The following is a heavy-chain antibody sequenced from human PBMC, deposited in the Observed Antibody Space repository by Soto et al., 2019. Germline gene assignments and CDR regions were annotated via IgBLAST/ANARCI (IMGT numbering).Heavy chain of an antibody. CDR2: INHSGST. Sequence: QVQLQPWGAGLLKPSETLSLTCAVYGGSFSGYYWSWIRQPPGKGLEWIGDINHSGSTNYNPSLKSRVTISVDTSKNQFSLRLSSVTAADTAVYYCAIAAYYYDSSGYAARCPRTGLWSDYWGQGTLVTVSS. D-gene: IGHD3-22*01. CDR3: AIAAYYYDSSGYAARCPRTGLWSDY. V-gene: IGHV4-34*01. J-gene: IGHJ4*02. CDR1: GGSFSGYY.